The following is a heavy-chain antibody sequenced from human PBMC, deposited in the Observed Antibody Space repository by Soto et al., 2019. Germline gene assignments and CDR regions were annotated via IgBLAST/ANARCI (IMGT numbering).Heavy chain of an antibody. CDR2: INAGNGNT. D-gene: IGHD2-15*01. J-gene: IGHJ6*02. Sequence: QAHLVQSGAEEKKPGASVKVSCKASGYTFSMFALHWVRQAPGQRLEWMGWINAGNGNTTYSQKFQGRVTIARDTCASAAHMELTILRSEDTAVYYWARGCVFRASGGNCYSYYGMDVWGQGTTVTVSS. CDR1: GYTFSMFA. V-gene: IGHV1-3*05. CDR3: ARGCVFRASGGNCYSYYGMDV.